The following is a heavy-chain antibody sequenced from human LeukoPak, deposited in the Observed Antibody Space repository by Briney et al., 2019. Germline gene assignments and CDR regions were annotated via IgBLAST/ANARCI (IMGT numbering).Heavy chain of an antibody. D-gene: IGHD3-10*01. CDR1: GFTFSSYG. V-gene: IGHV3-30*18. CDR3: AKLYRTRVSMVRGQTPYGMDV. J-gene: IGHJ6*02. Sequence: PGRSLRLSCAASGFTFSSYGMHWVRQAPGKGLEWVAVISYDGSNKYYADSVKGRFTISRDNSKNTLYLQMNSLRAEDTAVYYCAKLYRTRVSMVRGQTPYGMDVWGQGTTVTVSS. CDR2: ISYDGSNK.